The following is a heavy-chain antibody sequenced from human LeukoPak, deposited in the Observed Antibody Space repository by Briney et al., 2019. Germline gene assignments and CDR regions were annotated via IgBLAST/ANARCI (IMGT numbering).Heavy chain of an antibody. D-gene: IGHD6-13*01. Sequence: SQTLSLTCAISGDSVSGNRATWNWLRQSPSRGLEWLGRIYYRSKWYNDYAVSVKSRITINPDTSKNQFSLQLNSVTPEDTAVYYCARDSIAAAGTFDYWGQGTLVTVSS. CDR2: IYYRSKWYN. J-gene: IGHJ4*02. V-gene: IGHV6-1*01. CDR3: ARDSIAAAGTFDY. CDR1: GDSVSGNRAT.